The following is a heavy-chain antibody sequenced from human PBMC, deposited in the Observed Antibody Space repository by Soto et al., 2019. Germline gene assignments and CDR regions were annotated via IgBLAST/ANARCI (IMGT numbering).Heavy chain of an antibody. D-gene: IGHD3-10*01. V-gene: IGHV3-23*01. CDR1: GFTFSSYA. Sequence: GGSLRLSCAASGFTFSSYAMSWVRQAPGKGLEWVSAISGSGGSTYYADSVKGRFTISRDNSKNTLYLQMNSLRAEDTAVYYCAKGQGYYGSGSYGRWGQGTLVTVSS. J-gene: IGHJ4*02. CDR2: ISGSGGST. CDR3: AKGQGYYGSGSYGR.